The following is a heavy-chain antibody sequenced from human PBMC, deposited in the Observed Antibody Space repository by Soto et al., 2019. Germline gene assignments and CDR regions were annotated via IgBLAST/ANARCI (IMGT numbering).Heavy chain of an antibody. J-gene: IGHJ6*02. CDR3: ASKKIQLMLRGVQNGMDV. CDR2: IYVSGST. V-gene: IGHV4-4*07. CDR1: GDSISRYY. D-gene: IGHD3-10*01. Sequence: PSETLSLTCSVSGDSISRYYWSWIRQPAGKGLEWIGRIYVSGSTNYNPSLKSRVTMSVDTSKNEFSLNLTSVTAADTAVYYCASKKIQLMLRGVQNGMDVWGQGTKVTVSS.